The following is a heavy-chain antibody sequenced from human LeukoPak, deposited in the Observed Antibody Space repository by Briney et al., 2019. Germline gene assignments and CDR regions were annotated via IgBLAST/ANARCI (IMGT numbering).Heavy chain of an antibody. CDR3: ARSNTADDY. J-gene: IGHJ4*02. CDR1: GFTFSSYW. Sequence: GESLKISCAASGFTFSSYWMHWARQVPGKGLVWVSRINPGGSSIAYADSVKGRFTISRDNAKNTLYLQMDSLRAEDTAVYYCARSNTADDYWGQGTLVTVSS. V-gene: IGHV3-74*01. CDR2: INPGGSSI.